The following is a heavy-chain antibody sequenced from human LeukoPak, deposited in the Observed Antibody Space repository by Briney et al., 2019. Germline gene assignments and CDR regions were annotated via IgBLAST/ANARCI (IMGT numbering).Heavy chain of an antibody. Sequence: SETLSLTCTVSGGSIGSYYWSWIRQPPGKGLEWIGYIYYSGSTNYNPSLKSRVTISVDTSKNQFSLKLSSVTAADTAVYYCARDQAYYGSGSYYYYYYMDVWGKGTTVTVSS. J-gene: IGHJ6*03. CDR2: IYYSGST. CDR1: GGSIGSYY. CDR3: ARDQAYYGSGSYYYYYYMDV. D-gene: IGHD3-10*01. V-gene: IGHV4-59*01.